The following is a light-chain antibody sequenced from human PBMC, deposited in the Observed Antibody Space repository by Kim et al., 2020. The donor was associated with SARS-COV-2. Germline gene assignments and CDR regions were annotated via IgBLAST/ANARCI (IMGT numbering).Light chain of an antibody. J-gene: IGKJ1*01. V-gene: IGKV3-15*01. CDR1: QSVNIH. CDR3: QQYLAWPLT. Sequence: VSAGERATVSCRASQSVNIHLAWYQRKVGQPPRLLIHAASTRATDIPTRFSGSGSGTEFTHTITNLQSEDFAVYYCQQYLAWPLTFGQGTKVDIK. CDR2: AAS.